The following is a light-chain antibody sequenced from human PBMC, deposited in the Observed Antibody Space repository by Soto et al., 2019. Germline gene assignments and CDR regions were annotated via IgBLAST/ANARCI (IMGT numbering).Light chain of an antibody. J-gene: IGLJ3*02. CDR1: SSDMGNYA. Sequence: QSVLTQPPSVSAAPGQKVTISCSGSSSDMGNYAVSWYQQLPGTAPKLLIYGNSNRPSGVPDRFSGSKSGTSASLAINGLQAEDEAHYYCQSYDNSLSGSWVFGGGTKLTVL. CDR2: GNS. CDR3: QSYDNSLSGSWV. V-gene: IGLV1-40*01.